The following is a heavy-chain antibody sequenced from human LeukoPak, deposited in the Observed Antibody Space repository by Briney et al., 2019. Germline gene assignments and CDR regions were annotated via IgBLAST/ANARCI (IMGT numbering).Heavy chain of an antibody. J-gene: IGHJ6*02. V-gene: IGHV4-4*07. CDR1: GGSFSGYY. CDR2: IYTSGST. Sequence: SEALSLTCAVYGGSFSGYYWSWIRQPAGKGLEWIGRIYTSGSTNYNPSLKSRVTMSVDTSKNQFSLKLSSVTAADTAVYYCARDYAQYSSGWSIGDYYYGMDVWGQGTTVTVSS. CDR3: ARDYAQYSSGWSIGDYYYGMDV. D-gene: IGHD6-19*01.